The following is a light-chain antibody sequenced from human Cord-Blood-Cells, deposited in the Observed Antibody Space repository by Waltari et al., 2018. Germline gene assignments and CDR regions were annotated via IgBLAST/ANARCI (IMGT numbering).Light chain of an antibody. V-gene: IGLV2-23*01. CDR2: EGS. CDR1: SSDVGSYNL. J-gene: IGLJ2*01. Sequence: QSALTQPASVSGSPGQSITISYTGTSSDVGSYNLVSWYQQHPGKAPKLMIYEGSKRPSGVSTRFSGSTSGNTASLTISGLQAEDEADYYCCSYAGSSTYVVFGRGTKLTVL. CDR3: CSYAGSSTYVV.